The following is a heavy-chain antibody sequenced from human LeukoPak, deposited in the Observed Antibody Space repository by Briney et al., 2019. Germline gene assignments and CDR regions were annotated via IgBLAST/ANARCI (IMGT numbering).Heavy chain of an antibody. Sequence: SETLSLTCAVYGGSFSGYYWSWIRQPPGKGLEWIGEINNSGSTNYNPYLKSRVTISVDTSTNQFSLKLRALTAADTAVYYCATGACGYYRQDWFDPWGQGTLVTVSS. D-gene: IGHD3-22*01. CDR1: GGSFSGYY. J-gene: IGHJ5*02. CDR2: INNSGST. CDR3: ATGACGYYRQDWFDP. V-gene: IGHV4-34*01.